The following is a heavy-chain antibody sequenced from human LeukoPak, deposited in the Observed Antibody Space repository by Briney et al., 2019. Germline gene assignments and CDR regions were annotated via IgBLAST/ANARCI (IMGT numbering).Heavy chain of an antibody. D-gene: IGHD5-18*01. Sequence: SETLSLTCTVSGGSISSGDRHWSWIRQSPGKGLEWLGYIYSTGNTYYNPSLKSRVIISVDTSKNQFSLELNSVTAADTAVYYCARDSYSYGYGGFDYWGQGILVTVSS. CDR2: IYSTGNT. CDR1: GGSISSGDRH. V-gene: IGHV4-30-4*01. J-gene: IGHJ4*02. CDR3: ARDSYSYGYGGFDY.